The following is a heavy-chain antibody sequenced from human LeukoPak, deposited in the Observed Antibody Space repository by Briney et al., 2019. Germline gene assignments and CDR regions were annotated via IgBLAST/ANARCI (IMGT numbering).Heavy chain of an antibody. CDR2: IKSDGSSI. CDR3: ARDLDYGGRSNFDH. CDR1: GFTFSTYL. V-gene: IGHV3-74*03. D-gene: IGHD4-23*01. J-gene: IGHJ4*02. Sequence: GGSLRLSCAASGFTFSTYLMRWVRQAPGKGLVWVSRIKSDGSSIMYADSVRGRFTISRDNAKNTLYLQMNSLRAEDTAVYYCARDLDYGGRSNFDHWGQGTLVTVSS.